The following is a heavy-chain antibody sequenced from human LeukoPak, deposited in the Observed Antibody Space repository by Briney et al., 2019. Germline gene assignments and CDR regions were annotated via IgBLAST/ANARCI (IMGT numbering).Heavy chain of an antibody. CDR2: ISWNSGSI. Sequence: PGGSLRLSCAASGFTFSYYSMNWVRQAPGRGLEWVSGISWNSGSIGYADSVKGRFTISRDNAKNSLYLQMNSLRAEDMALYYCAKAHSSSWWGSDYWGQGTLVTVSS. CDR1: GFTFSYYS. V-gene: IGHV3-9*03. D-gene: IGHD6-13*01. J-gene: IGHJ4*02. CDR3: AKAHSSSWWGSDY.